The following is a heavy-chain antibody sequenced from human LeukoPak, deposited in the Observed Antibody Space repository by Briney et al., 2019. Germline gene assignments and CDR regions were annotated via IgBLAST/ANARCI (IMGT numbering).Heavy chain of an antibody. D-gene: IGHD3-3*01. Sequence: GGSLRLSCAASGFTFSSYSMNWVRQAPGKGLEWVSSISSSSSYIYYADSVKGRFTISRDNAKNSLYLQMNSLRAEDTAVYYCAREWLLWEDPGGFHPWGQGTLVTVSS. J-gene: IGHJ5*02. CDR3: AREWLLWEDPGGFHP. CDR2: ISSSSSYI. V-gene: IGHV3-21*01. CDR1: GFTFSSYS.